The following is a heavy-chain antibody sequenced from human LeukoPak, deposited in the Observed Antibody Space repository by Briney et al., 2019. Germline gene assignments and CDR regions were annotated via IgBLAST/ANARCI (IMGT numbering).Heavy chain of an antibody. Sequence: GGSLRLSCAASGFTVSSNYMSWVRQAPGKGLEWVSAIYKGGTTYYADSVKGRFTVSRDNSKNSFSLQMNSLSADDTAVYYCARGSGDILTGYSGMDVWGQGTTVTVSS. CDR1: GFTVSSNY. J-gene: IGHJ6*02. V-gene: IGHV3-53*01. CDR3: ARGSGDILTGYSGMDV. D-gene: IGHD3-9*01. CDR2: IYKGGTT.